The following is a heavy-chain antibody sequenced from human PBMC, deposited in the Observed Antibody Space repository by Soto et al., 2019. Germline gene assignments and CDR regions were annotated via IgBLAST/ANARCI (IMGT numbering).Heavy chain of an antibody. V-gene: IGHV4-34*01. J-gene: IGHJ4*02. CDR1: GGSFSGYY. CDR2: INHSGST. Sequence: SETLSLTCAVYGGSFSGYYWSWIRQPPGKGLEWIGEINHSGSTNYNSSLKSRVTISVDTSKNQFSLKLSSVTAADTAVYYCARGGKSRADYWGQGTLVTVSS. CDR3: ARGGKSRADY.